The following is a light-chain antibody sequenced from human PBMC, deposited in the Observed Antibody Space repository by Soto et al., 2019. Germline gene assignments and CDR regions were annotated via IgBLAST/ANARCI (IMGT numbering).Light chain of an antibody. CDR3: SSYTSSSNLGV. J-gene: IGLJ2*01. CDR1: SSDVGAYNY. Sequence: QSALTQPASVSGSPGQSITISCTGTSSDVGAYNYVSWYQQHPGKAPKLLIYEVSNRPSGVSNRFSGSKSGNTASLTISGLQADDEADYYCSSYTSSSNLGVFGGGTKLTVL. V-gene: IGLV2-14*01. CDR2: EVS.